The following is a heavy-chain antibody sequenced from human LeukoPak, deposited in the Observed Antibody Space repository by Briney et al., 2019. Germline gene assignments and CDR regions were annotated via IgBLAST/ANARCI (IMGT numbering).Heavy chain of an antibody. D-gene: IGHD5-18*01. CDR3: ARDTAVGTRYFDY. CDR1: GGSISSSSNY. Sequence: SETLSLTCTVAGGSISSSSNYWGWIRQPPGKGLEWIGSICYSGSTYYNPSLKSRVTISVDTSKNQFSLKLSSVTAADTAVYYCARDTAVGTRYFDYWGQGTLVTVSS. J-gene: IGHJ4*02. V-gene: IGHV4-39*02. CDR2: ICYSGST.